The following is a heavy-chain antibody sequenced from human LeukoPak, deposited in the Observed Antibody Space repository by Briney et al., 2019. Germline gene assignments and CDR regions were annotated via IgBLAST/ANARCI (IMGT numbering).Heavy chain of an antibody. D-gene: IGHD3-3*01. J-gene: IGHJ6*02. Sequence: ASVKVSCKASGYTFTSYGTSWVRQAPGQGLEWMGWISAYNGNTNYAQKLQGRVTMTTDTSTSTAYMELRSLRSDDTAVYYCARGCITIFGVSNYYYGMDVWGQGTTVTVSS. V-gene: IGHV1-18*01. CDR2: ISAYNGNT. CDR1: GYTFTSYG. CDR3: ARGCITIFGVSNYYYGMDV.